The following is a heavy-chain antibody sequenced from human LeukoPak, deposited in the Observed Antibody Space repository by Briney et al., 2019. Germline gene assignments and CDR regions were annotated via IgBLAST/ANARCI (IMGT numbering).Heavy chain of an antibody. V-gene: IGHV4-4*08. CDR1: DDSINTYY. CDR3: ARTARVFDH. CDR2: IYRSGDT. J-gene: IGHJ4*02. Sequence: SETLSLTCTVSDDSINTYYWSWIRQPPGKALECIGYIYRSGDTNSNPSLKSRVTMSLDTSNRQFSLQLRSVTAADTAVHFCARTARVFDHWGQGLLVTVSS. D-gene: IGHD2-21*02.